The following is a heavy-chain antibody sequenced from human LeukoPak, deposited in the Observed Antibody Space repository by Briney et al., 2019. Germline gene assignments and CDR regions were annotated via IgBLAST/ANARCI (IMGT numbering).Heavy chain of an antibody. Sequence: GGSLRLSCAASGFTCSSYSMHWVRQAPGKGLEWVSFIRCGGSNKYYADSVKGRSTISRDNSKNTLYLQMNSLRAEDTAVYYCAKDWGLGVGYYYFEYWGQGTLVTVSS. V-gene: IGHV3-30*02. CDR2: IRCGGSNK. D-gene: IGHD3-3*01. J-gene: IGHJ4*02. CDR3: AKDWGLGVGYYYFEY. CDR1: GFTCSSYS.